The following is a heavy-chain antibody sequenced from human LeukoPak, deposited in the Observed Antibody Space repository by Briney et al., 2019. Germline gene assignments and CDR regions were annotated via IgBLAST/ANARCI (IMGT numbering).Heavy chain of an antibody. D-gene: IGHD1-26*01. CDR2: ILYTGRT. CDR1: GFTFSSYA. J-gene: IGHJ4*02. V-gene: IGHV4-39*01. Sequence: GSLRLSCAASGFTFSSYAMSWVRQPPGKGLEWIGSILYTGRTFYNPSLKSRVTISVDTSKNQFSLRLGSVTASDTAVYYCARRDVGATIDYWGQGTLVTVSS. CDR3: ARRDVGATIDY.